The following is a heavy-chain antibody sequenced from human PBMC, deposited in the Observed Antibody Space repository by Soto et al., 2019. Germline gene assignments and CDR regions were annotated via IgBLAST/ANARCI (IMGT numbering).Heavy chain of an antibody. J-gene: IGHJ4*02. V-gene: IGHV3-23*01. CDR3: ANSYYYDSSGYYPFEY. CDR2: IAGSGGNT. Sequence: GGSLRLSCAASGFTFNIFPMTWVRQAPGKGLEWVSGIAGSGGNTYHADSVKGRFAISRDNSKNTVYLQMDSLRVEDTAVYYCANSYYYDSSGYYPFEYWGQGALVTVSS. D-gene: IGHD3-22*01. CDR1: GFTFNIFP.